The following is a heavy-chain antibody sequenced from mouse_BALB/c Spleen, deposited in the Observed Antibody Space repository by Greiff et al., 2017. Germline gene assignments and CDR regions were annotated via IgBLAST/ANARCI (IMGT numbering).Heavy chain of an antibody. Sequence: QVQLKQSGAELVRPGSSVKISCKASGYAFSSYWMNWVKQRPGQGLEWIGQIYPGDGDTNYNGKFKGKATLTADKSSSTAYMQLSSLTSEDSAVYFCASTGTEAMDYWGQGTSVTVSS. CDR2: IYPGDGDT. J-gene: IGHJ4*01. CDR3: ASTGTEAMDY. D-gene: IGHD4-1*01. CDR1: GYAFSSYW. V-gene: IGHV1-80*01.